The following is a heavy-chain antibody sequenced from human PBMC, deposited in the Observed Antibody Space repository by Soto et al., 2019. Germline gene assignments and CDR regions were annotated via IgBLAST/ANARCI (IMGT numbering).Heavy chain of an antibody. Sequence: GGSLRLSCAASGFTFSSYAMSWVRQAPGKGLEWVSAISGSGGSTYYADSVKGRFTISRDNSKNTLYLQMNSLRAEDTAVYYCAKKTWSGPNYYYYGMDVWGQGTTVTVSS. D-gene: IGHD3-3*01. V-gene: IGHV3-23*01. J-gene: IGHJ6*02. CDR3: AKKTWSGPNYYYYGMDV. CDR1: GFTFSSYA. CDR2: ISGSGGST.